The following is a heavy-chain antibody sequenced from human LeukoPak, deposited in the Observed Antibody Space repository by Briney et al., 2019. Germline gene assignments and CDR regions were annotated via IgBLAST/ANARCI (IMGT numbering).Heavy chain of an antibody. V-gene: IGHV4-31*03. J-gene: IGHJ6*02. Sequence: PSQTLSLTCTVSGGSISSGGYYWSWIRQHPGKDLEWIGYIYYSGSTYYNPSLKSRVTISVDTSKNQFSLKLSSVTAADTAVYYCARCNGRYYYYGMDVWGQGTTVTVSS. D-gene: IGHD1-26*01. CDR1: GGSISSGGYY. CDR2: IYYSGST. CDR3: ARCNGRYYYYGMDV.